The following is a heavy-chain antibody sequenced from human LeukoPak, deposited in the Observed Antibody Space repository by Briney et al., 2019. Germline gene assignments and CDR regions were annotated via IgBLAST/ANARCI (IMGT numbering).Heavy chain of an antibody. CDR1: GFTFTNYN. CDR3: ARGLHLPDYLSPY. V-gene: IGHV3-21*01. D-gene: IGHD4-11*01. CDR2: ISGSSSYM. Sequence: GGSLRLSCAASGFTFTNYNMNWVRQAPGKGLEWLSSISGSSSYMYYADSVKGRFTISRDNAKNLLYVHMNSLRAEDTAVYYCARGLHLPDYLSPYWGQGTLVTVSS. J-gene: IGHJ4*02.